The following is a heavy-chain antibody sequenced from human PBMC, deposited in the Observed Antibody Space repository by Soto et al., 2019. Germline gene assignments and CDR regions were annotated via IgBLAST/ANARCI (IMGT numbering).Heavy chain of an antibody. CDR2: IYPGDSDT. J-gene: IGHJ6*02. D-gene: IGHD3-3*01. V-gene: IGHV5-51*01. Sequence: GESLKISCKASGYSFSSYWIGWVRQMPGKGLEWMGIIYPGDSDTRYSPSFQGQVTISADKSISTAYLQWSSLKASGTAMYYCARHLFTTYYYYGMDVWGQGTTVTVSS. CDR1: GYSFSSYW. CDR3: ARHLFTTYYYYGMDV.